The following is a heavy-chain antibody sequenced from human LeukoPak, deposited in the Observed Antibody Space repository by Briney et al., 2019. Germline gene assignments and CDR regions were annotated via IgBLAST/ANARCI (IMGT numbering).Heavy chain of an antibody. V-gene: IGHV3-7*01. J-gene: IGHJ4*02. CDR1: GFTFSSYG. CDR3: ARDFGTIVVVTAIVD. D-gene: IGHD2-21*02. CDR2: IKADGSEK. Sequence: PGRSLRLSCAASGFTFSSYGMHWVRQAPGKGLEWVANIKADGSEKYYVDSVKGRFTISRDNAKNSLYLQMNSLRAEDTAVYYCARDFGTIVVVTAIVDWGQGTLVTVSS.